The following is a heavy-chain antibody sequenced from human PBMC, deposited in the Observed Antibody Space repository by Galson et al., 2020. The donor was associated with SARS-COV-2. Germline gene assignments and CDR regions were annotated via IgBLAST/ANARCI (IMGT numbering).Heavy chain of an antibody. Sequence: HGESLKISCKGSGYRFTNYWIAWVRQMPGKGLEWMGIIYPGDSDTRYSPSFQGQVTISADKSISTAYLQWSSLKASDTAMYYCARLYDPAASSYYYYMDVWGKGTTVTVSS. CDR1: GYRFTNYW. J-gene: IGHJ6*03. V-gene: IGHV5-51*01. D-gene: IGHD2-2*01. CDR3: ARLYDPAASSYYYYMDV. CDR2: IYPGDSDT.